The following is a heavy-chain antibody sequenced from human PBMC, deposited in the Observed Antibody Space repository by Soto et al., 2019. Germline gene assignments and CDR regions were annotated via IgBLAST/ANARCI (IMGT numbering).Heavy chain of an antibody. CDR3: GRCSSTSCHLGSDY. Sequence: QVQLVESGGGVVQPGRSLRLSCAASGFTFSSYAMNWVRQAPGKGLEWVALISYDGSNKYYADSVKGRFTISRDSSKNTLYLQMNSLRDADTAFYYCGRCSSTSCHLGSDYWGQGTLVNVSS. D-gene: IGHD2-2*01. CDR1: GFTFSSYA. V-gene: IGHV3-30-3*01. CDR2: ISYDGSNK. J-gene: IGHJ4*02.